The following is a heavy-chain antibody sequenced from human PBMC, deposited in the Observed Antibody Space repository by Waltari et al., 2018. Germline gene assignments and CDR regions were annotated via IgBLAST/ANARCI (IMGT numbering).Heavy chain of an antibody. CDR3: ACGGRYSSGLYYFDY. D-gene: IGHD6-19*01. Sequence: QVQLVQSGAEVKKPGSSVKVSCKASGGSFSSDAISWVRQAPGQGLEWMGGIIPIFGTANDEQKFQGRVTITAEKSTRTAYMELSRLRSEDTAVYYCACGGRYSSGLYYFDYWGQGTLVTVSS. J-gene: IGHJ4*02. CDR1: GGSFSSDA. CDR2: IIPIFGTA. V-gene: IGHV1-69*14.